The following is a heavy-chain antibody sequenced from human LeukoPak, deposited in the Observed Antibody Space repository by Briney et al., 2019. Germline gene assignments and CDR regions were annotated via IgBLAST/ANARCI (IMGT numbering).Heavy chain of an antibody. CDR1: GGSFSGYY. CDR3: ARGMTHGYFDL. Sequence: SETLSLTCAVYGGSFSGYYWSWIRQPPGKGLEWIGEINHSGSTNYNPSLKSRVTISVDTSKNQFSLKLSSVTAADTAVYYCARGMTHGYFDLWGRGTLVTVTS. CDR2: INHSGST. V-gene: IGHV4-34*01. J-gene: IGHJ2*01.